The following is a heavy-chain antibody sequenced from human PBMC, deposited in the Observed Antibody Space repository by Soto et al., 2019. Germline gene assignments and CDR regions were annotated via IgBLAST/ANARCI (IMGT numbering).Heavy chain of an antibody. CDR3: ARAPYAVTICGVGYYTDY. J-gene: IGHJ4*02. CDR2: IYYSGST. D-gene: IGHD3-3*01. V-gene: IGHV4-61*03. CDR1: GGSVSSNSYY. Sequence: SETLSLTCTVSGGSVSSNSYYWSWIRQPPGKGLEWIGYIYYSGSTNYNPSLKSRVTISVDTSKNHFSLKLSSVTAADTAVYYCARAPYAVTICGVGYYTDYSGRGTLVTVFS.